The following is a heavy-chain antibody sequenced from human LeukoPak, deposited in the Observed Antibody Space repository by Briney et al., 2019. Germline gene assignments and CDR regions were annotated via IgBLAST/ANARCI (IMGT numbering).Heavy chain of an antibody. J-gene: IGHJ5*02. D-gene: IGHD2-15*01. CDR2: IYGSDDKT. CDR1: GFTFGNYA. Sequence: PGGSRRLSLLASGFTFGNYAMGWVRQAQGKGLELVSGIYGSDDKTVYGDAVKGRFTISRDNSKNTLYLQINSLRADDTAVYYCAKTQGYYDAWGQGALVTVSS. V-gene: IGHV3-23*01. CDR3: AKTQGYYDA.